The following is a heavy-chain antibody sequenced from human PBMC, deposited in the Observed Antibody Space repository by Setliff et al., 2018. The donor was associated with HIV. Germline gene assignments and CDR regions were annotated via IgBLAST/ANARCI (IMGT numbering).Heavy chain of an antibody. V-gene: IGHV3-7*03. Sequence: LRLSCAASGFTFSSSWMNWVRQAPGKGLEWVADIKQDGSQKYYVDSVKGRFTISRDNARNSLYLQMNSLRAEDTAVYYCARDLTYHYDSGGYYDAYIWGQGTMVTVSS. D-gene: IGHD3-22*01. CDR2: IKQDGSQK. CDR1: GFTFSSSW. CDR3: ARDLTYHYDSGGYYDAYI. J-gene: IGHJ3*02.